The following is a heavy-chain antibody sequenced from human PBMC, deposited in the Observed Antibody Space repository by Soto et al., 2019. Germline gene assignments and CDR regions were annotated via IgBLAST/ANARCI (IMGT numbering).Heavy chain of an antibody. Sequence: PSETLSLTCTVSGGSISSGDYYWSWIRQPPGKGLEWIGYIYYSGSTSYNPSLKRRVTISVDTSKNQFSLKLSSVTAADTAVYYCARGNSEELLSYSDYCGQGTLVTVSS. J-gene: IGHJ4*02. CDR2: IYYSGST. CDR1: GGSISSGDYY. V-gene: IGHV4-30-4*01. CDR3: ARGNSEELLSYSDY. D-gene: IGHD1-26*01.